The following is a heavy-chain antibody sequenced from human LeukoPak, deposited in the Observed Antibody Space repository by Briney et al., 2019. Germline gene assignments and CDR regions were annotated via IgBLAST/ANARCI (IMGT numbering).Heavy chain of an antibody. V-gene: IGHV1-2*06. D-gene: IGHD3-22*01. CDR2: VNPNSGGT. CDR1: GYTFTGDY. J-gene: IGHJ4*02. Sequence: ASVKVSCKASGYTFTGDYMHWVRQAPGQGLEWMGRVNPNSGGTNYAQKFQGRVTMTRDTSISTAYMELSRLRSDDTAVYYCARSLTYYYDSSGYYPPRYWGQGTLVTASS. CDR3: ARSLTYYYDSSGYYPPRY.